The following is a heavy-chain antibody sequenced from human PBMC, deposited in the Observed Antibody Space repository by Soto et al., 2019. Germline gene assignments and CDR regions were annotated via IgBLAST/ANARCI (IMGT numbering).Heavy chain of an antibody. J-gene: IGHJ6*02. D-gene: IGHD5-12*01. CDR1: GGPISSYY. CDR2: IYYSGST. V-gene: IGHV4-59*01. CDR3: ARVGGYDFYYYYGMDV. Sequence: SETLSLTCTVSGGPISSYYWSWIRQPPGKGLEWIGYIYYSGSTNYNPSLKSRVTISVDTSKNQFSLKLSSVTAADTAVYYCARVGGYDFYYYYGMDVWGQGTTVTVSS.